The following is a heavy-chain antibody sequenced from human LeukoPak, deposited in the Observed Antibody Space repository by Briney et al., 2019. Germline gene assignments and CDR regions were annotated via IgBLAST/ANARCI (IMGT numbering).Heavy chain of an antibody. J-gene: IGHJ4*02. D-gene: IGHD5-12*01. Sequence: SVKVSCKAPGGTFSSYAISWVRQAPGQGLEWMGRIIPILGIANYAQKFQGRVTITADKSTSTAYMELSSLRSEDTAVYYCASSTDSGYDYFDYWGQGTLVTVSS. V-gene: IGHV1-69*04. CDR1: GGTFSSYA. CDR2: IIPILGIA. CDR3: ASSTDSGYDYFDY.